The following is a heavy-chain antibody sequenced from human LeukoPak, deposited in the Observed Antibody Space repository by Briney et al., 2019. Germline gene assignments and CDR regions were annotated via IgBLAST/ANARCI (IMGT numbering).Heavy chain of an antibody. V-gene: IGHV3-7*01. CDR2: IKQDGSEK. CDR1: GFTFSSYW. D-gene: IGHD6-13*01. J-gene: IGHJ6*02. Sequence: GGSLRLSCAASGFTFSSYWMSWVRQAPGKGREWVANIKQDGSEKYYVDSVKGRFTISRDNAKNSLYLQMNSLRAEDTAVYYCARSEGSSSWYYYYYGMDVWGQGTTVTVSS. CDR3: ARSEGSSSWYYYYYGMDV.